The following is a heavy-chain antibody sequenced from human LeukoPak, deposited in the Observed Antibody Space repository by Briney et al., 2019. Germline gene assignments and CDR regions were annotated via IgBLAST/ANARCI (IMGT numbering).Heavy chain of an antibody. D-gene: IGHD6-13*01. CDR1: GGSISTYY. CDR3: ARVNTGSSWYQVQPPER. V-gene: IGHV4-34*01. J-gene: IGHJ4*02. Sequence: SETLSLTCTVSGGSISTYYWSWIHQPPGKGLEWIGEINHSGSTNYNPSLKSRVTISVDTTKNQFSLKLSSVTAADTAVYYCARVNTGSSWYQVQPPERWGQGTLVTVSS. CDR2: INHSGST.